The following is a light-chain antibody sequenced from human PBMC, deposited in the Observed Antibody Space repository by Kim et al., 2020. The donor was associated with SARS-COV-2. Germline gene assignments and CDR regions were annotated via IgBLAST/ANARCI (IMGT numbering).Light chain of an antibody. Sequence: TASLGDRVTITVLARQSISSWLAWYQHKPGRAPALLIYDASSLESGVPSRFSGSGSGTEFTLTISSLQPDEFATYYCQQYSRSPTFGQGTKVEIK. CDR1: QSISSW. J-gene: IGKJ1*01. V-gene: IGKV1-5*01. CDR3: QQYSRSPT. CDR2: DAS.